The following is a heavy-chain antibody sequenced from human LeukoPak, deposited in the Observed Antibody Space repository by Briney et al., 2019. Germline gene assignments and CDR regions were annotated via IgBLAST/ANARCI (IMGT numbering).Heavy chain of an antibody. Sequence: SETLSLTCTVSGGSISSSSYYWGWIRQPPGKGLEWIGSIYYSGSTYYNPSLKSRVTISVDTSKNQFSLKLSSVTAADTAVYYCASQYFLILSLYYFDYWGQGALVTVSS. V-gene: IGHV4-39*01. J-gene: IGHJ4*02. CDR1: GGSISSSSYY. CDR2: IYYSGST. CDR3: ASQYFLILSLYYFDY. D-gene: IGHD3-10*02.